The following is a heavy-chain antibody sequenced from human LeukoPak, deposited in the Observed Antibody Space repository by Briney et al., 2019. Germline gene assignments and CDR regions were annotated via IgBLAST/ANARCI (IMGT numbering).Heavy chain of an antibody. CDR1: GFTFSNAW. Sequence: GGSLRLSCAASGFTFSNAWMSWVRRAPGKGLEWVGRIKSKTDGGTTDYAAPVKGRFTISRDDSKNTLYLQMNSLKTEDTAVYYCTTDSAKFRYSGYETRDYWGQGTLVTVSS. CDR2: IKSKTDGGTT. V-gene: IGHV3-15*01. CDR3: TTDSAKFRYSGYETRDY. J-gene: IGHJ4*02. D-gene: IGHD5-12*01.